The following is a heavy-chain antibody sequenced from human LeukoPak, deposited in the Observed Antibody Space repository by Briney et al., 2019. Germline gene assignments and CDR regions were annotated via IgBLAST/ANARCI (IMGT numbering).Heavy chain of an antibody. V-gene: IGHV1-2*02. D-gene: IGHD3-10*01. CDR3: ARAGGGGSGSYYRYYYYYMDV. Sequence: ASVKVSCKASGYTFTGYYMHWVRQAPGQGLEWMGWINPNSGDTNYAQKFQGRVTMTRDTSISTAYMELSRLRSDDTAVYYCARAGGGGSGSYYRYYYYYMDVWGKGTTVTISS. CDR2: INPNSGDT. J-gene: IGHJ6*03. CDR1: GYTFTGYY.